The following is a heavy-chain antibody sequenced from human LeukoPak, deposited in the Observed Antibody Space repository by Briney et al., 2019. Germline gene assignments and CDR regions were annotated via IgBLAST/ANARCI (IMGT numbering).Heavy chain of an antibody. D-gene: IGHD2-15*01. CDR3: ARVIVVVVAATRYYYYYYMDV. V-gene: IGHV4-4*07. Sequence: SETLSLTCTASGGSISSYYWSWIRQPAGKGLEWIGRIYTSGSTNYNPSPKSLGTMSVDTSKNQFSLKLSSVTAADTAVYYCARVIVVVVAATRYYYYYYMDVWGKGTTVTVSS. CDR2: IYTSGST. CDR1: GGSISSYY. J-gene: IGHJ6*03.